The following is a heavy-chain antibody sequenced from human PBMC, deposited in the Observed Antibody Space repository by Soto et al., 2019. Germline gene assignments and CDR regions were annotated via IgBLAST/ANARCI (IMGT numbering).Heavy chain of an antibody. D-gene: IGHD2-15*01. CDR3: ARYGRGYCSGGSCYSGDYYYYGMDV. CDR2: ISSSSSYR. V-gene: IGHV3-21*01. CDR1: GLTFISYS. J-gene: IGHJ6*02. Sequence: GGSLRLSCAASGLTFISYSMNWVRQSPRKVLDCVSSISSSSSYRYYADSVKGGFTISRDNAKNSLYLQMNSLRAEDTAVYYCARYGRGYCSGGSCYSGDYYYYGMDVWGQGTTVTVSS.